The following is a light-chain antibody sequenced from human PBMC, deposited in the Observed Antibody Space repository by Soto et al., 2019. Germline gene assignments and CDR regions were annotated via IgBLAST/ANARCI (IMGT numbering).Light chain of an antibody. CDR1: QGIGDT. CDR3: QQRSNWPLAWA. Sequence: EIVMMQSPATLSVSPGEGVTLSCRASQGIGDTLAWYQHKTGKTPRLLIYDASNRATGIPARFSGSGSGTDFTLTISSLEPEEFAGYYGQQRSNWPLAWAFGQGTKVDIK. J-gene: IGKJ1*01. V-gene: IGKV3D-11*03. CDR2: DAS.